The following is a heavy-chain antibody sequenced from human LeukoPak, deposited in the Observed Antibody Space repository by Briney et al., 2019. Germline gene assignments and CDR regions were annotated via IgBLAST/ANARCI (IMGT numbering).Heavy chain of an antibody. CDR1: GFTFSSYA. J-gene: IGHJ3*02. D-gene: IGHD1-26*01. CDR3: ARGGSYSLLGHAFDI. CDR2: ISYDGSNK. Sequence: PGGSLRLSCAASGFTFSSYAMHWVRQAPGKGLEWVAVISYDGSNKYYADSVKGRFTISRDNSKNTLYLQMNSLRAEDTAVYYCARGGSYSLLGHAFDIWGQGTMVTVSS. V-gene: IGHV3-30*04.